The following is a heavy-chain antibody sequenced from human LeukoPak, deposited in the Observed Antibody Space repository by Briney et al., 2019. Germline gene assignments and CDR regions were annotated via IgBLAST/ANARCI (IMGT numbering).Heavy chain of an antibody. CDR3: AKWADSSGYGYFDY. D-gene: IGHD3-22*01. CDR2: IWYDESRK. Sequence: GGSLRLSCAASGFAFSSYGMHWVRQAPGKGLEWVAVIWYDESRKFYADSVKGRFTISRDNSKNTLYLQMNSLRAEDTAVYYCAKWADSSGYGYFDYWGQGTLVTVSS. V-gene: IGHV3-33*06. CDR1: GFAFSSYG. J-gene: IGHJ4*02.